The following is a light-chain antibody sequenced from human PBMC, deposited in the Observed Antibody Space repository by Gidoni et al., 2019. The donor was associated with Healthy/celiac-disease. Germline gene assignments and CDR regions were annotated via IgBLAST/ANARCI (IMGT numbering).Light chain of an antibody. CDR2: ASS. CDR3: QELSSYPPWT. J-gene: IGKJ1*01. Sequence: IHLPPSPSFLSASVGDRVTITCRASQGINSYLPWYQQNPGKAPKLLIYASSTLQRGVPSRFSGSGSGTEFTLTISSLQPEDFATYYCQELSSYPPWTFGQGTKVEIK. V-gene: IGKV1-9*01. CDR1: QGINSY.